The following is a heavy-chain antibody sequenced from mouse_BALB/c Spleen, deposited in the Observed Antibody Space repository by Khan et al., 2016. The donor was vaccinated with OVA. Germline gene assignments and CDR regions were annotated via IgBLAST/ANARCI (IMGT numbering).Heavy chain of an antibody. CDR2: ISYSGST. CDR3: SRTARIKY. V-gene: IGHV3-2*02. J-gene: IGHJ2*01. CDR1: GYSITSGYV. Sequence: EVKLLESGPGLVKPSQSLSLTCTVTGYSITSGYVWNWIRQFPGNKLEWMGYISYSGSTNYNPSLKSRISITLDTSKNQFFLQFNSVTTEDTATYYCSRTARIKYWGQGTTVTVSS. D-gene: IGHD3-3*01.